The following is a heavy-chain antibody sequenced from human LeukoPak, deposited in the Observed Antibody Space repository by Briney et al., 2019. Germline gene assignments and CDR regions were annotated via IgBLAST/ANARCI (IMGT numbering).Heavy chain of an antibody. D-gene: IGHD2-2*01. CDR2: MNPNSGNT. CDR1: GGTFSSYA. CDR3: ASSRGSTSSDYFDY. V-gene: IGHV1-8*02. Sequence: ASVKVSCKASGGTFSSYAISWVRQATGQGLEWMGWMNPNSGNTGYAQKFQGRVTMTRNTSISTAYMELSSLRSEDTAVYYCASSRGSTSSDYFDYWGQGTLVTVSS. J-gene: IGHJ4*02.